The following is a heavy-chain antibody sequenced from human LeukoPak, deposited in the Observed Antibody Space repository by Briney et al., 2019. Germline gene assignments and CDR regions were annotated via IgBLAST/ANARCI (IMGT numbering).Heavy chain of an antibody. CDR2: ITRSSDYI. CDR1: GVTFSSYS. D-gene: IGHD2-8*01. J-gene: IGHJ4*02. CDR3: GRDGGYCTKGVCYVDY. V-gene: IGHV3-21*01. Sequence: GGSLRLSCAASGVTFSSYSMNWVRQAPGKGLEWVSSITRSSDYIYYADSLKGRFTISRDNAKNSLYLQMNSLRAEDTAVYYCGRDGGYCTKGVCYVDYWGQGTLVTVSS.